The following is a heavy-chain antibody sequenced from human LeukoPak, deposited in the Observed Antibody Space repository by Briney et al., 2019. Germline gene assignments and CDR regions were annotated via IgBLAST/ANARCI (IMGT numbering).Heavy chain of an antibody. CDR3: ASSSGYDYLGVDY. Sequence: SETLSLTCTVSGGSISSGGYYWSWIRRHPGKGLEWIGYIYYSGSTYYNPSLKSRVTISVDRSKNQFSLKLSSVTAADTAVYYCASSSGYDYLGVDYWGQGTLVTVSS. J-gene: IGHJ4*02. V-gene: IGHV4-31*03. D-gene: IGHD5-12*01. CDR2: IYYSGST. CDR1: GGSISSGGYY.